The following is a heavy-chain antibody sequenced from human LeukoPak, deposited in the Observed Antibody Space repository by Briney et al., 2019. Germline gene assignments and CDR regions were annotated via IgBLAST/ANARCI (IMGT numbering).Heavy chain of an antibody. Sequence: ASVKVSCKASGYTFTSYGISWVRQAPGQGLEWMGWISAYNGNTNYAQNLQGRVTMTTDTSTSTAYMELRSLRSDDTAVYYCARDRGYDFWSGYFGYWGQGTLVTVSS. CDR1: GYTFTSYG. CDR2: ISAYNGNT. CDR3: ARDRGYDFWSGYFGY. J-gene: IGHJ4*02. D-gene: IGHD3-3*01. V-gene: IGHV1-18*01.